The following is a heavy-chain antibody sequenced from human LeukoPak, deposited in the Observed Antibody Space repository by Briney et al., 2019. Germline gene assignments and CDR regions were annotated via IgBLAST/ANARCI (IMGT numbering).Heavy chain of an antibody. CDR2: ISWNGDSP. CDR3: ARDLARGGPHATLNYYMDV. Sequence: PGGSLRLSSVGYGFTFGDCGMSWVRQAPGKGLEWVSVISWNGDSPRYADSVKGRFTISRDNAKNSLYLQMNSLRAEDTAVYYCARDLARGGPHATLNYYMDVWGKGTTVTVSS. V-gene: IGHV3-20*04. D-gene: IGHD3-16*01. CDR1: GFTFGDCG. J-gene: IGHJ6*03.